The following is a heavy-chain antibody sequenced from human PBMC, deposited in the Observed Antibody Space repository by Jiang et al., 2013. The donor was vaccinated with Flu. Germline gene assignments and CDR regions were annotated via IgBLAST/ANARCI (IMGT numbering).Heavy chain of an antibody. V-gene: IGHV4-61*01. CDR2: IHYSGRT. Sequence: LLKPSETLSLTCAVSGTSVSTDNYYWTWIRQPPGKGLEWIGDIHYSGRTNYSPSLKSRVTISVDMSKNQFSLTLTSIIAADTAVYYCARGYYDSGRYFPPGDWGRGTLVTVSS. D-gene: IGHD3-10*01. J-gene: IGHJ4*02. CDR3: ARGYYDSGRYFPPGD. CDR1: GTSVSTDNYY.